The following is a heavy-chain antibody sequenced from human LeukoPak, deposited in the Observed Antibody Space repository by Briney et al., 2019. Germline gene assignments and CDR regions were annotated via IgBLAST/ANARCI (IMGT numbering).Heavy chain of an antibody. J-gene: IGHJ3*02. V-gene: IGHV3-48*01. CDR2: ISSSSSTI. CDR1: GFTFSSYS. D-gene: IGHD3-22*01. Sequence: GGSLRLSCAASGFTFSSYSMNWVRQAPGKGLEWVSYISSSSSTIYYADSVKGRFTISRDNAKKSLYLQMNSLRAEDTAVYYGARPSTYYYDSIDAFDIWGQGTMVTVSS. CDR3: ARPSTYYYDSIDAFDI.